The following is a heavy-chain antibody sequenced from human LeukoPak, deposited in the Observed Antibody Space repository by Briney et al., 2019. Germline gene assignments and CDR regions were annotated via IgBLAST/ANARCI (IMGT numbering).Heavy chain of an antibody. CDR2: INAGNGNT. D-gene: IGHD6-19*01. V-gene: IGHV1-3*01. CDR3: ARALGRIAVAEFDY. CDR1: GYTFTSYA. J-gene: IGHJ4*02. Sequence: ASVKVSCKASGYTFTSYAMHWVRQAPGQRLEWMGWINAGNGNTKYSQKFQGRVTITRDTSASTAYMELSSLRSEDTAVYYCARALGRIAVAEFDYWGQGTLVTVSS.